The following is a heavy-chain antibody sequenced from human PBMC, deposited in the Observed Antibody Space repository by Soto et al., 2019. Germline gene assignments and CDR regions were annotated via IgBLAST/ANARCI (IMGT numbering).Heavy chain of an antibody. CDR1: GFTFSPYH. Sequence: ESGGGLVMPGGSLRLSCAASGFTFSPYHMNWVRQAPGKGLEWVSSINPSSSHIYYADSVRGRFTISRDNSKNSMDLQMNSLRTEDAAVYYCARGYCGGGGCYLRRDAIDVWGQGTMVTVSS. D-gene: IGHD2-15*01. V-gene: IGHV3-21*01. CDR2: INPSSSHI. CDR3: ARGYCGGGGCYLRRDAIDV. J-gene: IGHJ3*01.